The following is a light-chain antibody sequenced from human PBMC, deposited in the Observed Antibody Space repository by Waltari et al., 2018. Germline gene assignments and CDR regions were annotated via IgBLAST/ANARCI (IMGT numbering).Light chain of an antibody. CDR2: QDN. CDR3: QVWDRSSGV. V-gene: IGLV3-1*01. CDR1: QLDEKF. J-gene: IGLJ1*01. Sequence: SYELTQPPSVSVSPGHTATITCSGDQLDEKFVYWYQQKSGQSPVLVIYQDNKRPSGIPGRFSGSNSGNTAILTLSGTQAVDEADYYCQVWDRSSGVFGSGTRVTVL.